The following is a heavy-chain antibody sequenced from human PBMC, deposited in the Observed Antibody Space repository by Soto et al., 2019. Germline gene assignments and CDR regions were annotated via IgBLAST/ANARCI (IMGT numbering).Heavy chain of an antibody. CDR3: ARCIVVVTALDY. CDR2: INAGNGNT. J-gene: IGHJ4*02. CDR1: GYTFTSYA. Sequence: QVQLVQSGAEEKKPGASVKVSCKASGYTFTSYAMHWVRQAPGQRLEWMGWINAGNGNTKYSQKFQGRVTITRDTSASTDNMDLSSLRSEDTAVYYCARCIVVVTALDYWGQGTLVTVSS. V-gene: IGHV1-3*05. D-gene: IGHD2-21*02.